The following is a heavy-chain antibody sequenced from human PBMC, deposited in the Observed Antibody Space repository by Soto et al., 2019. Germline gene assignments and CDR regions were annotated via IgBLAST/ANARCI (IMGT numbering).Heavy chain of an antibody. CDR1: GFTFSSYG. V-gene: IGHV3-33*01. CDR2: IWYDGSNK. J-gene: IGHJ6*02. D-gene: IGHD3-10*01. CDR3: ARDGVDYYYYGSGSYLYGMDV. Sequence: GGSLRHSCAASGFTFSSYGMHWVRQASGKGLEWVAVIWYDGSNKYYADSVKGRFTISRDNSKNTPYLQMNSLRAEDTAVYYCARDGVDYYYYGSGSYLYGMDVWGQGTTVTVSS.